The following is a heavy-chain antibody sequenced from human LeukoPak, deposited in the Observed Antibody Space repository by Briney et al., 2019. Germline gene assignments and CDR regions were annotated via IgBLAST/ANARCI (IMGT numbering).Heavy chain of an antibody. D-gene: IGHD6-13*01. CDR2: INHSGST. Sequence: PSETLSLTCAVYGGSFSGYYWSWIRQPPGKGLDWIGEINHSGSTNYNPSLKSRVTISVDTSKNQFSLKLSSVTAADTAVYYCARGRSGYSSSWYGYWGQGTLVTVSS. CDR1: GGSFSGYY. J-gene: IGHJ4*02. CDR3: ARGRSGYSSSWYGY. V-gene: IGHV4-34*01.